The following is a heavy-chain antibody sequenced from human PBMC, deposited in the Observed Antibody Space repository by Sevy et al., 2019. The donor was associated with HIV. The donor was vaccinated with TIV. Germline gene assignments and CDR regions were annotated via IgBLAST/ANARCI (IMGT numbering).Heavy chain of an antibody. J-gene: IGHJ4*02. D-gene: IGHD2-15*01. CDR1: GGSINNYY. Sequence: SETLSLTCTVSGGSINNYYWNWIRQPPGKGLEWIGYSYYTGSTNYNPSLNSRVTISVDTSKNQFSLKLTSVTAADTAVYYCATGQSLSSGPDTPSSPFDYWGQGTLVTVSS. V-gene: IGHV4-59*01. CDR3: ATGQSLSSGPDTPSSPFDY. CDR2: SYYTGST.